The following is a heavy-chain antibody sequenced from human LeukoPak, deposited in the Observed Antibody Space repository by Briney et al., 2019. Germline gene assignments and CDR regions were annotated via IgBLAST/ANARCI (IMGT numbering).Heavy chain of an antibody. CDR3: ARGTGVYYYYMDV. CDR1: GGSISSGSYY. CDR2: IYTSGST. J-gene: IGHJ6*03. Sequence: SETLSLTCTVSGGSISSGSYYWSWIRQPAGKGLEWIGRIYTSGSTNYNPSLKSRVTISVDTSKNQFSLKLSSVTAADTALYYCARGTGVYYYYMDVWGKGATVTISS. V-gene: IGHV4-61*02. D-gene: IGHD1-14*01.